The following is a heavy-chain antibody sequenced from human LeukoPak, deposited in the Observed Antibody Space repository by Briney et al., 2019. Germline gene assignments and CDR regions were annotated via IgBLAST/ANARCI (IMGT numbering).Heavy chain of an antibody. J-gene: IGHJ4*02. CDR1: GYTFTEYY. Sequence: GASVKVSCKASGYTFTEYYIHWVRQAPGHGLEWMGWVNPHSGGTNFGQGFRGRVTMTRDTSISTAYMELSRLRSDDTAVYYCARVVRHHYDILTGYSPSFDYWGQGTLVTVSS. V-gene: IGHV1-2*02. CDR3: ARVVRHHYDILTGYSPSFDY. D-gene: IGHD3-9*01. CDR2: VNPHSGGT.